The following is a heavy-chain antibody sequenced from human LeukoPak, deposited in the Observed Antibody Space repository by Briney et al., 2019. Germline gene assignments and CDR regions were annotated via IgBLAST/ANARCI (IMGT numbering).Heavy chain of an antibody. J-gene: IGHJ4*02. CDR1: GFTFSSYA. Sequence: GGSLRLSCAASGFTFSSYAMHWVRQAPGKGLEWVAVISYDGRTKYYADSVRGRFTISRDNSKNTLYLRMNSLRADDSAVYFCAGGYYIVFWGQGTLVTVSS. CDR3: AGGYYIVF. D-gene: IGHD2-15*01. V-gene: IGHV3-30*01. CDR2: ISYDGRTK.